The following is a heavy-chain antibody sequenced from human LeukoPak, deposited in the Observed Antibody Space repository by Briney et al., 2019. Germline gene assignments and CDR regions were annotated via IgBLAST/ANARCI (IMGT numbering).Heavy chain of an antibody. CDR2: IDPDDSGS. CDR1: GFTFSSYW. V-gene: IGHV3-74*01. J-gene: IGHJ4*02. Sequence: PGGSLRLSCAASGFTFSSYWMHWVRQAPGEGLVWVSRIDPDDSGSTYADSVKGRFTISRDNAKNTLWLQMNSLRADDTAVYYCAKIGSAHFDGIVVVVAATPYFDYWGQGTLVTVSS. CDR3: AKIGSAHFDGIVVVVAATPYFDY. D-gene: IGHD2-15*01.